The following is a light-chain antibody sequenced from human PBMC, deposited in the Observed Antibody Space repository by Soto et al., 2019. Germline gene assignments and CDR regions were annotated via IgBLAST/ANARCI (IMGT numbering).Light chain of an antibody. CDR1: QSVRSN. V-gene: IGKV3-11*01. CDR3: HQRTNWPPET. J-gene: IGKJ5*01. Sequence: EIVLTQSPGTLSLSPGERVTLSCRASQSVRSNLVWYQQKPGQAPRLLIYDASNRATGIPARFSGSGSGTDLTLTISSLETEDFAVYYCHQRTNWPPETFGQGTRLEIK. CDR2: DAS.